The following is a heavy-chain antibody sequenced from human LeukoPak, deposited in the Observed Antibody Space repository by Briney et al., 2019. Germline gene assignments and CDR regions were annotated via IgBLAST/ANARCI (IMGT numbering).Heavy chain of an antibody. CDR3: ARFDYRINWFDP. Sequence: SETLSLTCIVSGGSISSYYWSYIRQPVGKGLEWIGRISTNGVTNYNPSLKSRVTMSLDTSKNQFSLKLTSATAADTAVYYCARFDYRINWFDPWGQGTLVTVSS. V-gene: IGHV4-4*07. J-gene: IGHJ5*02. D-gene: IGHD4-11*01. CDR1: GGSISSYY. CDR2: ISTNGVT.